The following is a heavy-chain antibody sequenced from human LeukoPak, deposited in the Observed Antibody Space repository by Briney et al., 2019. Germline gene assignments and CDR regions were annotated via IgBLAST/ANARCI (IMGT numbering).Heavy chain of an antibody. Sequence: GASVKVSCKLSGGTFSSYAFSWVRQAPGQGLEWMGRIIPILGIANYAQKFQGRVTITADKSTSTAYMELSSLRSEDTAVYYCVCMVRGAYYGMDVWGQGTTVTVSS. D-gene: IGHD3-10*01. CDR3: VCMVRGAYYGMDV. J-gene: IGHJ6*02. CDR1: GGTFSSYA. CDR2: IIPILGIA. V-gene: IGHV1-69*04.